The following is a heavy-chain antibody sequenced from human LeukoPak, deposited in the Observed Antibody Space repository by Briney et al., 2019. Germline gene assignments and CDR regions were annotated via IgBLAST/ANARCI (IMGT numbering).Heavy chain of an antibody. D-gene: IGHD1-1*01. CDR3: TRDRGAYNLYDY. Sequence: GGSLRLSCTASGFTFGDYAMSWIRQAPGKGLEWVGFIRSKAYGETADYAASVKGRFTISRDDSKAIAYLQMNSLKTENTAVYHCTRDRGAYNLYDYWGQGTLVTVSS. CDR1: GFTFGDYA. J-gene: IGHJ4*02. CDR2: IRSKAYGETA. V-gene: IGHV3-49*03.